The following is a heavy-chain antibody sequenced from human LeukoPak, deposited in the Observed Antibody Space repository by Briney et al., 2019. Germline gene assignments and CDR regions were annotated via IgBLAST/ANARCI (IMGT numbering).Heavy chain of an antibody. CDR3: ARGVYGSGYFFDY. V-gene: IGHV4-59*01. CDR2: IYYSGTT. CDR1: GDSISTYY. Sequence: PSETLSLARTVSGDSISTYYWSWIRQPPGNGLEWIGYIYYSGTTNYNPSLKSRVTISVDTSKNQFSLTLSSVTAADTAVYYCARGVYGSGYFFDYWGQGTLVSVSS. J-gene: IGHJ4*02. D-gene: IGHD3-10*01.